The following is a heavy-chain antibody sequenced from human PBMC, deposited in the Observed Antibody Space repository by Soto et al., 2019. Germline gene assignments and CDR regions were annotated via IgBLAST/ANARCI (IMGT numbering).Heavy chain of an antibody. D-gene: IGHD3-22*01. Sequence: GESLKISCKGSGYSFTSYWISWVRQMPGKGLEWMGRIDPSDSYTHYSPSFQGHVTISADKSISTAYLQWSSLKASDTAMYYCARGASYYYDSSGYHGPIWGQGTMVTVSS. J-gene: IGHJ3*02. V-gene: IGHV5-10-1*01. CDR2: IDPSDSYT. CDR3: ARGASYYYDSSGYHGPI. CDR1: GYSFTSYW.